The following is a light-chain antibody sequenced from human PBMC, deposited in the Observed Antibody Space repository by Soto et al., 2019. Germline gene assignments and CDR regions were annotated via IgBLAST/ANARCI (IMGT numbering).Light chain of an antibody. Sequence: DIQMTQCPSSLSASVGDRVTITCQASQNINNFLNWYQQKPGKAPELLIYDASTLESGVPSRFSGSGSGTEFTLTISSLQPDDFATYYCQKYNTYWTFGQGTKVDIK. CDR3: QKYNTYWT. V-gene: IGKV1-5*01. CDR2: DAS. CDR1: QNINNF. J-gene: IGKJ1*01.